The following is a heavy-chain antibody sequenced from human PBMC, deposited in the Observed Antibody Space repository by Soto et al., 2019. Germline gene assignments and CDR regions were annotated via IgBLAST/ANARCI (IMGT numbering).Heavy chain of an antibody. J-gene: IGHJ4*02. CDR1: GFTVSSNY. D-gene: IGHD3-10*01. CDR2: IYSGGST. CDR3: ARETRRRLCFGEAYYFDY. Sequence: GGSLRLSCAASGFTVSSNYMSWVRQAPGKGLEWVSVIYSGGSTYYADSVKGRFTISRDNSKNTLYLRMNSLRAEDTAVYYCARETRRRLCFGEAYYFDYWGQGTLVTVSS. V-gene: IGHV3-66*01.